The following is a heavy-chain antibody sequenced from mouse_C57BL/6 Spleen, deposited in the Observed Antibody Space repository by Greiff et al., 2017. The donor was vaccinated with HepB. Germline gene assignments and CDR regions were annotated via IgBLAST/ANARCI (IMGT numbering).Heavy chain of an antibody. D-gene: IGHD1-1*01. J-gene: IGHJ1*03. CDR3: ANNYYGSSPHWYFDV. CDR2: IYPRSGNT. V-gene: IGHV1-81*01. CDR1: GYTFTSYG. Sequence: QVQLQQSGAELARPGASVKLSCKASGYTFTSYGISWVKQRTGQGLEWIGEIYPRSGNTYYNEKFKGKATLTADKSSSTAYMELRSLTSEDSAVYFCANNYYGSSPHWYFDVWGTGTTVTVSS.